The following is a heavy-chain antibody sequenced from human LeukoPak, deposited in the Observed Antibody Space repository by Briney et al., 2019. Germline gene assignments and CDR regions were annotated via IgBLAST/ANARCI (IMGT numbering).Heavy chain of an antibody. V-gene: IGHV3-53*01. CDR2: IYSGGST. CDR1: GFTVSSNY. D-gene: IGHD3-10*01. Sequence: GGSLRLSCAASGFTVSSNYMSWVRQAPGKGLEWVSVIYSGGSTYYADSVKGRFTISRDNSKNTLYLQMNSLRAEDTAVYYCASHPALLGEFKDAFDIWGQGTMVTVSS. J-gene: IGHJ3*02. CDR3: ASHPALLGEFKDAFDI.